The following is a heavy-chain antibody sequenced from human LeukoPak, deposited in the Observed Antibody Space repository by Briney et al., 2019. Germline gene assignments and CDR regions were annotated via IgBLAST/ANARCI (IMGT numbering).Heavy chain of an antibody. V-gene: IGHV3-74*01. CDR1: GFTFRSYA. D-gene: IGHD2-8*01. Sequence: GGSLRLSCAASGFTFRSYAMHWVRQAPGKGLEWVSRINSDGTSTSYADSVKGRFTISRDNAKNTLYLQMNSLRAEDTAVYYCATSPLIALDWGQGTLVTVSS. CDR3: ATSPLIALD. J-gene: IGHJ4*02. CDR2: INSDGTST.